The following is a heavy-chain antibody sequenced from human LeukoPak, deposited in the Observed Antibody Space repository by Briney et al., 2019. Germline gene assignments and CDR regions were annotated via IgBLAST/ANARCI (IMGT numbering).Heavy chain of an antibody. D-gene: IGHD3-16*01. CDR3: ARKAAGGVAPYYYYYYMDV. CDR2: INHSGST. V-gene: IGHV4-34*01. J-gene: IGHJ6*03. CDR1: GGSFSGYY. Sequence: PSETLSLTCAVYGGSFSGYYWSWIRQPPGKGLEWIGEINHSGSTNYNPSLKSRVTISVDTSKNQFSLKLSSVTAADTAVYYCARKAAGGVAPYYYYYYMDVWGKGTTVTVSS.